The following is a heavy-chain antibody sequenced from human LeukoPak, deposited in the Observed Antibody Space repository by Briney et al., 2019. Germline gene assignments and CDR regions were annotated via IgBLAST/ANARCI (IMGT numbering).Heavy chain of an antibody. CDR3: ARDGYSGSSLFDY. D-gene: IGHD1-26*01. Sequence: SETLSLICTVSGGSISSHFWSWIRQPPGKGLEWIGYIHYTGSTNYNPSLKSRVTMSVDTSKNQFSLKLSSVTAADTAVYYCARDGYSGSSLFDYWGQGTLVTVSS. CDR1: GGSISSHF. CDR2: IHYTGST. J-gene: IGHJ4*02. V-gene: IGHV4-59*11.